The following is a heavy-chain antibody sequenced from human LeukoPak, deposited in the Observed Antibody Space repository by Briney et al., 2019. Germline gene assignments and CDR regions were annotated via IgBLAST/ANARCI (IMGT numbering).Heavy chain of an antibody. Sequence: SETLSLTCTVSGGSISSYYWSWIRQPPGKGREWIGYIYYSGSTNYNPSLKSRVTISVDTSKNQFSLKLSSVTAAETAVYYCAREEVTTIFGVVSNWFDPWGQGTLVTVSS. CDR3: AREEVTTIFGVVSNWFDP. J-gene: IGHJ5*02. V-gene: IGHV4-59*01. CDR1: GGSISSYY. D-gene: IGHD3-3*01. CDR2: IYYSGST.